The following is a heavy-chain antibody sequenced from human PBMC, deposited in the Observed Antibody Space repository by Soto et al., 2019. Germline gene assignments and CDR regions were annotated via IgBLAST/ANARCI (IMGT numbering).Heavy chain of an antibody. Sequence: QVQLVQSGAEVKKPGASVKVSCKASGYTFTSYGISWVRQAPGQGLEWMGWISAYNGNTNYAQKLQGRVTMTTDTSTSTAYMELRSLRSDDTAVHYCARALKRIAAAGSAEYFQHWGQGTLVTVSS. CDR1: GYTFTSYG. CDR2: ISAYNGNT. CDR3: ARALKRIAAAGSAEYFQH. D-gene: IGHD6-13*01. V-gene: IGHV1-18*01. J-gene: IGHJ1*01.